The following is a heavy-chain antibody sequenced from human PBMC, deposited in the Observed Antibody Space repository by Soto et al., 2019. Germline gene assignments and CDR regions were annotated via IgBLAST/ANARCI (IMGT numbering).Heavy chain of an antibody. J-gene: IGHJ5*01. Sequence: ASVKVSCKASGYTFTSYAMHWVRQAPGQRLEWMGWINAGNGNTKYSQKFQGRVTITRDTSASTAYMELSSLRSDDTAIYYCARDVSTSGSYYWFESWGQGTLVTVSS. CDR2: INAGNGNT. V-gene: IGHV1-3*01. CDR1: GYTFTSYA. CDR3: ARDVSTSGSYYWFES. D-gene: IGHD3-10*01.